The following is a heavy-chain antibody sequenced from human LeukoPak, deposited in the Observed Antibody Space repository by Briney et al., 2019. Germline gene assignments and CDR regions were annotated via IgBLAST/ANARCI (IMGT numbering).Heavy chain of an antibody. V-gene: IGHV1-8*01. D-gene: IGHD3-9*01. Sequence: ASVKVSCKASGYTFTSYDINWVRQATGQGLEWMGWMNPDSGNIGYVQKFQGRLTMTRDTSISTAYMELSSLKSEDTAVYYCARSGALTGYLYWGQGTLVTVSS. CDR1: GYTFTSYD. CDR3: ARSGALTGYLY. CDR2: MNPDSGNI. J-gene: IGHJ4*02.